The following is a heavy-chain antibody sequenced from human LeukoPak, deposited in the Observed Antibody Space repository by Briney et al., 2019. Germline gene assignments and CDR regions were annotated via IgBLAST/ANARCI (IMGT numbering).Heavy chain of an antibody. D-gene: IGHD3-22*01. Sequence: PSETLSLTCTVSGNSFGDYYWSWIRQPAGKGLEWIGCIYTSGSTYYNPSLKSRVTISVDTSKNQFSLRLSSVTAADTAVYYCARVTGYMIEDYFDYWGQGTLVTVSS. V-gene: IGHV4-4*07. CDR2: IYTSGST. J-gene: IGHJ4*02. CDR3: ARVTGYMIEDYFDY. CDR1: GNSFGDYY.